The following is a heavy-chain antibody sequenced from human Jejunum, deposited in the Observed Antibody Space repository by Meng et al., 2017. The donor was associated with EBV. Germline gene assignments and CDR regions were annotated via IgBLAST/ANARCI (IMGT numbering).Heavy chain of an antibody. CDR2: INPNSGGT. CDR1: GYTFTGYF. V-gene: IGHV1-2*06. Sequence: QWGRPGVEVRRLGAPVRVTCKASGYTFTGYFIHWVRQAPGQGLEWMGRINPNSGGTSYTQKFQGRVTMTRDTSITTAYMELSRLGSDDTAVYYCARDYSDSSRQGYWGQGTLVTVSS. D-gene: IGHD3-22*01. CDR3: ARDYSDSSRQGY. J-gene: IGHJ4*02.